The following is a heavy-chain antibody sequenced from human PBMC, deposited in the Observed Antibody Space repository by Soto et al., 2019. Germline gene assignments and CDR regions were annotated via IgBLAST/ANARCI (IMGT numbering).Heavy chain of an antibody. CDR1: GFTFSNYA. V-gene: IGHV3-30-3*01. Sequence: LRLSCAASGFTFSNYAMHWVRQAPGKGLEWVAVISYDGSNKYYADSVKGRFTISRDNSKNTLYLQMNSLRAEDTAVYYCARAVPVTNPACDYWGQGTLVTVSS. CDR2: ISYDGSNK. D-gene: IGHD4-4*01. J-gene: IGHJ4*02. CDR3: ARAVPVTNPACDY.